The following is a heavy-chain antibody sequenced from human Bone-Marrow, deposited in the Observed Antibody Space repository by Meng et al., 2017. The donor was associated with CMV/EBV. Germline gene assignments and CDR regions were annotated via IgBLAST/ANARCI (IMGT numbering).Heavy chain of an antibody. CDR2: INWNGEST. CDR3: ARTQWRPTPQYYYHYFGMAV. J-gene: IGHJ6*02. D-gene: IGHD6-19*01. Sequence: GESLKISCEASGFIFDDYGMSWVRQASGKGLEWVSGINWNGESTGYADSVQGRFTISRDNARNSLYLQMNSLRAEDTALYYCARTQWRPTPQYYYHYFGMAVWGQGTTVTVSS. V-gene: IGHV3-20*04. CDR1: GFIFDDYG.